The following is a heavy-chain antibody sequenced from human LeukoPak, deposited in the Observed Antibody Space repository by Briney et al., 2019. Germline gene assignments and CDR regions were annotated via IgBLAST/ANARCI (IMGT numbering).Heavy chain of an antibody. V-gene: IGHV4-31*03. CDR1: GASIRSGGYF. D-gene: IGHD4-17*01. CDR2: FFYSGST. Sequence: SETLSLTCTVSGASIRSGGYFWGWIRQHPWKGLEWMGYFFYSGSTYYNPSLKSRVTISVDTSKNQFSLKLSSVTAADTAVYYCARVLRSYGDSHALEYFQHWGQGTLVTVSS. CDR3: ARVLRSYGDSHALEYFQH. J-gene: IGHJ1*01.